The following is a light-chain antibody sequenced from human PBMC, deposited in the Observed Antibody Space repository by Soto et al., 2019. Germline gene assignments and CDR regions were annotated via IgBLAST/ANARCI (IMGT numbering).Light chain of an antibody. V-gene: IGLV1-40*01. Sequence: VLTQPPSVSGAPGQRVTISCTGCSSNIGAGCEVHWYQHLPGKAPKLLIYGNTNRPSGVPDRFSGSKSGTSASLAITGLQAEDEADYYCQSYDSSLSASYVFGGGTKVT. J-gene: IGLJ1*01. CDR1: SSNIGAGCE. CDR3: QSYDSSLSASYV. CDR2: GNT.